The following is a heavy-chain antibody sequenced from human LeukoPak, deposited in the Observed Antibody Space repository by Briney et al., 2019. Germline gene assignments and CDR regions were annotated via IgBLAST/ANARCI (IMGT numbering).Heavy chain of an antibody. CDR2: INPNSGDT. CDR1: GYTFTGYY. V-gene: IGHV1-2*04. J-gene: IGHJ4*02. CDR3: ARAPVSGWYFVQRENSYFDY. Sequence: ASVKVSCKASGYTFTGYYMHWVRQAPGQGLEWMGWINPNSGDTNYAQKFQRWVTMTRDTPISTAYMELSRLRSDDTAVYYCARAPVSGWYFVQRENSYFDYWGQGTLVTVSS. D-gene: IGHD6-19*01.